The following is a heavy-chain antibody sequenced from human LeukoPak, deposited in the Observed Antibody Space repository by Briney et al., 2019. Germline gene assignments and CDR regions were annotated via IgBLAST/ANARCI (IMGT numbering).Heavy chain of an antibody. CDR3: TTALNPYYDYVWGSYRYTDTYFGY. J-gene: IGHJ4*02. CDR1: GFTFSNAW. V-gene: IGHV3-15*01. CDR2: IKSKTDGGTT. Sequence: PGGSLRLSCAASGFTFSNAWMSWVRQAPGKGLEWVGRIKSKTDGGTTDYAAPVQGRFTISRDDSKNTLYLQMNSLKTEDTAVYYCTTALNPYYDYVWGSYRYTDTYFGYWGQGTLVTVSS. D-gene: IGHD3-16*02.